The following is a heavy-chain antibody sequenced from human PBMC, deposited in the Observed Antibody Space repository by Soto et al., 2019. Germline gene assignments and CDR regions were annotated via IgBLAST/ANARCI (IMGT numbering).Heavy chain of an antibody. CDR1: GFTFNDYA. CDR3: AKGCRRPAVAVSAFGL. D-gene: IGHD6-19*01. J-gene: IGHJ4*02. V-gene: IGHV3-23*01. Sequence: WWSLRLSWAASGFTFNDYAMACVPQAPGNGIEWVSSISGRGGHSTYADSVRGRFSISRDNVNSILCLDICDLSAADTAANYCAKGCRRPAVAVSAFGLWVKGTLVGVSS. CDR2: ISGRGGHS.